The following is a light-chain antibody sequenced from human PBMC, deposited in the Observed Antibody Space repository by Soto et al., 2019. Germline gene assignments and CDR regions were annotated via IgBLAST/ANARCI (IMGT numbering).Light chain of an antibody. CDR2: GAS. V-gene: IGKV3-20*01. Sequence: EIVLTQSPGTLSLSPGDRATLSCRASQSVSSGFLAWYQQKPGQAPRLLIYGASSRATGIPDRFSGSGSGTDFTLTINRLEPEDFAVYYCQQYGNSPPLSFGGGTKVDIK. CDR3: QQYGNSPPLS. J-gene: IGKJ4*01. CDR1: QSVSSGF.